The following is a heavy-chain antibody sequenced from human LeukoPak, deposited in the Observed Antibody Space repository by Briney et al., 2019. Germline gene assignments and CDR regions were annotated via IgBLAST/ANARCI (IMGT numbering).Heavy chain of an antibody. Sequence: SVKVSCKASGGTFSSYAISWVRQAPGQGLEWMGRIIPIFGTANYAQKFQGRVTITTDESTSTAYMELSSPRSEDTAVYYCARNVLRFLEWLSPLDYWGQGTLVTVSS. D-gene: IGHD3-3*01. CDR3: ARNVLRFLEWLSPLDY. CDR2: IIPIFGTA. J-gene: IGHJ4*02. V-gene: IGHV1-69*05. CDR1: GGTFSSYA.